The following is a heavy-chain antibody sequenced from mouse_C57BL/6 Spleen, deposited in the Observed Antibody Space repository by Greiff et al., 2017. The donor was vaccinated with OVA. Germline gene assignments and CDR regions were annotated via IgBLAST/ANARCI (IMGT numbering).Heavy chain of an antibody. Sequence: VQLQESGPELVKPGASVKISCKASGYAFSSSWMNWVKQRPGKGLEWIGRIYPGDGDTNYNGKFKGKATLTADKSSSTAYMQLSSLTSEDSAVYFCARIYYDYDDYYAMDYWGQGTSVTVSS. CDR3: ARIYYDYDDYYAMDY. CDR2: IYPGDGDT. J-gene: IGHJ4*01. V-gene: IGHV1-82*01. D-gene: IGHD2-4*01. CDR1: GYAFSSSW.